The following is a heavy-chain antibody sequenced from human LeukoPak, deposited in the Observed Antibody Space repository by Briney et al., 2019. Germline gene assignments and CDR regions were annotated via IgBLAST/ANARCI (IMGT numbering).Heavy chain of an antibody. Sequence: ASVKVSCKASGGTFSSYAISWVRQAPGQGLEWMGRIIPILGIANYAQKFQGRVTITADKSTSTAYMELSSLRSEDTAVYYCARDYCSSTSCYDAFDIWGQGTMVTVSS. CDR1: GGTFSSYA. CDR3: ARDYCSSTSCYDAFDI. V-gene: IGHV1-69*04. J-gene: IGHJ3*02. CDR2: IIPILGIA. D-gene: IGHD2-2*01.